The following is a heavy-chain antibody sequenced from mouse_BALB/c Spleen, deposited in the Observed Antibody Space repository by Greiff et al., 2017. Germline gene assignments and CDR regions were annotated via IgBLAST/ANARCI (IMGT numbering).Heavy chain of an antibody. CDR1: GYTFTSYW. Sequence: QVQLQQSGAELAKPGASVKMSCKASGYTFTSYWMHWVKQRPGQGLEWIGYINPSTGYTEYNQKFKDKATLTADKSSSTAYMQLSSLTSEDSAVYYCARNYRYDRAMDYWGQGTSVTVSS. CDR2: INPSTGYT. CDR3: ARNYRYDRAMDY. D-gene: IGHD2-14*01. J-gene: IGHJ4*01. V-gene: IGHV1-7*01.